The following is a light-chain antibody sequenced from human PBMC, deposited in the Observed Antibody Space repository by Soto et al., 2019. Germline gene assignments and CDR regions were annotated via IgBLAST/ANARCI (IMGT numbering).Light chain of an antibody. CDR3: RLCGTSHT. CDR1: QSVSSTY. J-gene: IGKJ4*01. V-gene: IGKV3-20*01. Sequence: EIVLTQSPGTLSLSPGERATLSCRASQSVSSTYLAWYQQKPGQAPRLLISGASSRVTDFPDRFSGSGSGTAFTHTISRLEPEDFAVYSCRLCGTSHTCGGGTKVEIK. CDR2: GAS.